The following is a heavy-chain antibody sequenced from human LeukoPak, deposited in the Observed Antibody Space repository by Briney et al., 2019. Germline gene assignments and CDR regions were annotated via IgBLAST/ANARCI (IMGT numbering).Heavy chain of an antibody. D-gene: IGHD5-12*01. V-gene: IGHV3-53*01. Sequence: PTGGSLRLSCAASELIVSSNHMSWVRQAPGKGLEWVSIMYSGGATYYADSVKGRFTVSRDNSKNTLYLLMNSLRAEDTAVYHCARARGYAIEYWGQEILVTVSS. CDR1: ELIVSSNH. J-gene: IGHJ4*02. CDR3: ARARGYAIEY. CDR2: MYSGGAT.